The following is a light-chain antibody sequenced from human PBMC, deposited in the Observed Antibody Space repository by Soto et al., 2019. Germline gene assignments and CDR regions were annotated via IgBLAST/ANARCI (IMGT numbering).Light chain of an antibody. V-gene: IGLV8-61*01. Sequence: QTVVTQEPSFSVSPGGTVTLTCGLSSGSVSSSHYPSWYRQTPGQAPRTLVYSTNTRSAGVPDRFSGSILVNTAALTITGSQADDESDDYCVLFMRSGVVFGGGTKLTVL. CDR2: STN. J-gene: IGLJ3*02. CDR1: SGSVSSSHY. CDR3: VLFMRSGVV.